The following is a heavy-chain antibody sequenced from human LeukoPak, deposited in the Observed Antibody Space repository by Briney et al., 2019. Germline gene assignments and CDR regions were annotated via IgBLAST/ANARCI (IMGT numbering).Heavy chain of an antibody. CDR1: GFTFSNAW. CDR2: IKSKTDGGTT. Sequence: GGSLRLSCAASGFTFSNAWMSWVRQAPGKGLEWVGRIKSKTDGGTTDYAAPVKGRFTISRDDSKNTLYLQMNSLKTEDTAVYYCAREGVTTSTYYYYYYMDVWGKGTTVTVSS. D-gene: IGHD4-17*01. J-gene: IGHJ6*03. V-gene: IGHV3-15*01. CDR3: AREGVTTSTYYYYYYMDV.